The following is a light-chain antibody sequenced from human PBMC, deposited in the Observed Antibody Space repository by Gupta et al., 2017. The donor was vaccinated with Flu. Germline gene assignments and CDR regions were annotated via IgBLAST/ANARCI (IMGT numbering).Light chain of an antibody. J-gene: IGKJ2*01. CDR2: GAS. Sequence: IGLTQSPGTLSLSPGERATLSCRATQSISTLAWFQQKPGQPPRLLIYGASSRATGIPDRFSGSGSGTDFTLTISRLEPEDFAVYYCQQDCSSPYNFGQGTNLEIK. V-gene: IGKV3-20*01. CDR1: QSIST. CDR3: QQDCSSPYN.